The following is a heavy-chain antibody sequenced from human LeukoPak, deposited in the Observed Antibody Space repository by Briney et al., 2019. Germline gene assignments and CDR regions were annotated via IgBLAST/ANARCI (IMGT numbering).Heavy chain of an antibody. CDR3: AKQWVDC. CDR1: GFTFNNYA. Sequence: PGGALRLSCAASGFTFNNYAMNWVRQAPGKGLERVSSVCESGDNTYYADSVKGGFTISRDNSQTTLYRPMNSLRAEDTAVYYCAKQWVDCWGQGVLVTVSS. CDR2: VCESGDNT. V-gene: IGHV3-23*01. D-gene: IGHD1-26*01. J-gene: IGHJ4*02.